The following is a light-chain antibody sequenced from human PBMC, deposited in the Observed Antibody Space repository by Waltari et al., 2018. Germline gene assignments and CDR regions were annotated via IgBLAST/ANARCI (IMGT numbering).Light chain of an antibody. Sequence: DIVMTQSPDSLSVSLGEWATISCRSSQSVLFRSTGKNNLAWYQQKPGKPPKLLIYWASSRESGVSARFSGSGSGTYFTLTISSLQAEDVAIYYCQQYYTAPVTFGPGTKV. CDR2: WAS. CDR1: QSVLFRSTGKNN. J-gene: IGKJ3*01. V-gene: IGKV4-1*01. CDR3: QQYYTAPVT.